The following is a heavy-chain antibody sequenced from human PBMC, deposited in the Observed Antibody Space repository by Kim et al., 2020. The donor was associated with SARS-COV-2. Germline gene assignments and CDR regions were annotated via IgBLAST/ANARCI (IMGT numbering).Heavy chain of an antibody. Sequence: GESLKISCKGSGYSFVTYWIVWVRQMPGKGLEWMGIIYPGDSDTKYSPSFQGQVTXXXDTSISTAYLQWXXXKASDTAMYYCARLXXHKYYPGSGNYGMDVWGQXXTVTVSS. CDR1: GYSFVTYW. V-gene: IGHV5-51*01. J-gene: IGHJ6*02. CDR3: ARLXXHKYYPGSGNYGMDV. CDR2: IYPGDSDT. D-gene: IGHD3-10*01.